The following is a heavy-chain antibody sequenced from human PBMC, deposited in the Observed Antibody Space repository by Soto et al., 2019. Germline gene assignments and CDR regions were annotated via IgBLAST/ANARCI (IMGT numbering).Heavy chain of an antibody. D-gene: IGHD5-12*01. CDR1: GGSFSGYY. CDR2: INHIGST. J-gene: IGHJ6*02. Sequence: SETLSLTCAVYGGSFSGYYCRWIRQPPGKGLEGTGEINHIGSTNYNPTLKSRVTISVDTSKNQFSLKLSSVTAADTAVYYCARGSGYARKTTRYYYGMDVWGQGTTVTVSS. V-gene: IGHV4-34*01. CDR3: ARGSGYARKTTRYYYGMDV.